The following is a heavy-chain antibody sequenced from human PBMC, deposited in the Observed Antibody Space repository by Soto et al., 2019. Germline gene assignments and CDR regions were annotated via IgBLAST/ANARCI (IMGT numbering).Heavy chain of an antibody. V-gene: IGHV1-46*01. Sequence: ASVKVSCKASGYTFTSYYMHWVRRAPGQGLEWMGIINPSGGSTSHAQKFQGRVTMTRDTSTSTVYMELSSLRSEDTAVYYCARLDYDSSGYYADWDYFDYWGQGTLVTVSS. D-gene: IGHD3-22*01. J-gene: IGHJ4*02. CDR3: ARLDYDSSGYYADWDYFDY. CDR2: INPSGGST. CDR1: GYTFTSYY.